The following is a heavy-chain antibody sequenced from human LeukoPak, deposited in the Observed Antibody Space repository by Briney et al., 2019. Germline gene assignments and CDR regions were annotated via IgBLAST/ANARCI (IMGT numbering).Heavy chain of an antibody. CDR2: ISGGGGST. J-gene: IGHJ4*02. CDR3: AKGGKWDVTPFDY. Sequence: GGSLRLSCAASGFTFTSYSMNWVRQAPGQGLEWVSTISGGGGSTYYADSVKGRFTISRDNSKNTLYLQVNSLRAEDTAVYYCAKGGKWDVTPFDYWGQGTLVTVSS. CDR1: GFTFTSYS. V-gene: IGHV3-23*01. D-gene: IGHD1-26*01.